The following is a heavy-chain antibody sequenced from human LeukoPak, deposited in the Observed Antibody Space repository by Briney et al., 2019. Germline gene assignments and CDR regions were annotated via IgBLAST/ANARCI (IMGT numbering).Heavy chain of an antibody. J-gene: IGHJ4*03. V-gene: IGHV3-23*01. D-gene: IGHD5/OR15-5a*01. CDR2: TSGSGSSP. Sequence: CGSHPLSCAASGFTFSNYGMNWVRQAPGKGLEWVSATSGSGSSPNYSDSVKGRFTISRDNSKNTLYLQMNSLRAEDTAVYYCAKTTGGNVYDYFDFWGQGTLVTVSS. CDR1: GFTFSNYG. CDR3: AKTTGGNVYDYFDF.